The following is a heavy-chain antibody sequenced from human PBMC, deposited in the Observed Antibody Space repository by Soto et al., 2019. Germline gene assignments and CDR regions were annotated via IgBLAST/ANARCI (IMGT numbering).Heavy chain of an antibody. CDR1: GYAFSSYW. J-gene: IGHJ5*02. CDR2: IYPGDSDT. Sequence: GPSLKISCHGSGYAFSSYWIAWVRQMPGKGLEWMGIIYPGDSDTRYSSSFQGPVTISVDKSITTAYLQWSSLKASDTAMYYCARGYCSATNCEPWFETGGQGTLV. D-gene: IGHD2-15*01. CDR3: ARGYCSATNCEPWFET. V-gene: IGHV5-51*01.